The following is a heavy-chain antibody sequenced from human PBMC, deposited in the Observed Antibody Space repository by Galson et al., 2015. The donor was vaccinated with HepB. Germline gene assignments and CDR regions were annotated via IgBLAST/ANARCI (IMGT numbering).Heavy chain of an antibody. Sequence: ETLSLTCSVSHGSINNYYRSWIRQSPGNRPEWIGCICYTGDTTYNPSLGYRVGMSVDASINQVSLWLTSVTAADTAIYYCARHPGRGSVGYAFDLWGQGTLVTVSA. CDR2: ICYTGDT. J-gene: IGHJ4*02. CDR1: HGSINNYY. D-gene: IGHD5-12*01. CDR3: ARHPGRGSVGYAFDL. V-gene: IGHV4-59*08.